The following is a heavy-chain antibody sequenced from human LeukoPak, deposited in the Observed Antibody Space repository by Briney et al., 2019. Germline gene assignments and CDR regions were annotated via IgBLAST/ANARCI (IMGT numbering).Heavy chain of an antibody. J-gene: IGHJ5*02. V-gene: IGHV4-59*01. CDR3: ARAFYDFWSGPNWFDP. CDR1: GGSISSYY. Sequence: PSETLSLTCTVSGGSISSYYWSWIRQPPGKGLEWIGYIYYSGSTNYNPSLQSRVTISVDTSKNQFSLKLSSVTAADTAVYYCARAFYDFWSGPNWFDPWGQGTLVTVSS. CDR2: IYYSGST. D-gene: IGHD3-3*01.